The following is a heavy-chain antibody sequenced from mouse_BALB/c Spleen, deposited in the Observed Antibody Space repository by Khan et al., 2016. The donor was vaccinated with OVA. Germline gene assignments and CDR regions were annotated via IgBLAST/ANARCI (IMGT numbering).Heavy chain of an antibody. J-gene: IGHJ1*01. CDR3: ARHRFGYFDV. Sequence: QVQLKESGPDLVAPSQSLSITCTVSGFSLTSYGVHWVRQPPGKGLEWLVVIWSDGITTYNSALKSRLSISKDNSKSQVFLQMTSLQADDTAMYYCARHRFGYFDVWGAGTTVTVSS. CDR1: GFSLTSYG. V-gene: IGHV2-6-2*01. CDR2: IWSDGIT.